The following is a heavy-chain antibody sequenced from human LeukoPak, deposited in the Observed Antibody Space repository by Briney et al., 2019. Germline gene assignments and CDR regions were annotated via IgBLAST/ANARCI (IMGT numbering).Heavy chain of an antibody. D-gene: IGHD6-6*01. V-gene: IGHV4-59*11. J-gene: IGHJ4*02. CDR3: AREVLEFSSSSSLGFDY. Sequence: SETLALNCSVSGGPISSHYWSWIRQPPGRGLELSGYIYYSGSTNSNPSLKGRINKSVDTSKKQFFLKVSSVTDGDMAVDYCAREVLEFSSSSSLGFDYWGQGTLVTVSS. CDR2: IYYSGST. CDR1: GGPISSHY.